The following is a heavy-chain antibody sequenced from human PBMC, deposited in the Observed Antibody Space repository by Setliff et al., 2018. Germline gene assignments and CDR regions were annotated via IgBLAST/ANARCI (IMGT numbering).Heavy chain of an antibody. CDR2: IKQDGSEK. J-gene: IGHJ6*03. CDR1: GFTFSSYW. V-gene: IGHV3-7*01. Sequence: GGSLRLSCAASGFTFSSYWMSWVRQAPGKGLEWVANIKQDGSEKYYVDSVKGRFTISRDNAKNSLYLQMNSLRAEDTAVYYCAREGAGFRFYYAYMDVWGKGTTVTVSS. D-gene: IGHD3-10*01. CDR3: AREGAGFRFYYAYMDV.